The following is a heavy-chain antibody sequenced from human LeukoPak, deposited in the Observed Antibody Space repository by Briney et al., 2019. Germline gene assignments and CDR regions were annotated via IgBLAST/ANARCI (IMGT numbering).Heavy chain of an antibody. D-gene: IGHD6-19*01. J-gene: IGHJ4*02. CDR1: GGTFSSYA. V-gene: IGHV1-69*13. Sequence: SVKVSCKASGGTFSSYAISWVRQAPGQGLEWMGGIIPIFGTANYAQKFQGRVTITADESTSAAYMELSSLRSEDTAVYYCASRSSGWDHTTYDYWGQGTLVTVSS. CDR3: ASRSSGWDHTTYDY. CDR2: IIPIFGTA.